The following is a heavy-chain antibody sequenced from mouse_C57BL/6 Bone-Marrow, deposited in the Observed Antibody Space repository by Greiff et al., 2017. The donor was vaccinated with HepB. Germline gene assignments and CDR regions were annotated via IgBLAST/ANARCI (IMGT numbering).Heavy chain of an antibody. J-gene: IGHJ3*01. Sequence: QVQLKQSGAELVMPGASVKLSCKASGYTFTSYWMHWVKQRPGQGLEWIGEIDPSDSYTNYNQKFKGKSTLTVDKSSSTAYMQLSSLTSEDSAVYYCARGSHYYGSSYSFAYWGQGTLVTVSA. D-gene: IGHD1-1*01. V-gene: IGHV1-69*01. CDR3: ARGSHYYGSSYSFAY. CDR1: GYTFTSYW. CDR2: IDPSDSYT.